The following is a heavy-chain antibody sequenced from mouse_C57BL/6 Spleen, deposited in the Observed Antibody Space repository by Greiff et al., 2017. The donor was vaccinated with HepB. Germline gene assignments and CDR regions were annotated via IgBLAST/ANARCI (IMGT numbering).Heavy chain of an antibody. J-gene: IGHJ2*01. V-gene: IGHV5-16*01. D-gene: IGHD1-1*01. Sequence: EVMLVESEGGLVQPGSSMKLSCTASGFTFSDYYMAWVRQVPEKGLEWVANINYDGSSTYYLASLKSRFTISRDTAKNILYLQMSSLKSEDTATYYCARDNGSSQHFDYWGQGTTLTVSS. CDR2: INYDGSST. CDR1: GFTFSDYY. CDR3: ARDNGSSQHFDY.